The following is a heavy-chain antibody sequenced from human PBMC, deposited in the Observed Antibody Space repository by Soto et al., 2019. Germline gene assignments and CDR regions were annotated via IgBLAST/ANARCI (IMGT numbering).Heavy chain of an antibody. CDR3: AGRQQNYYYYGMDF. Sequence: QVQLVESGGGVVQPGRSLTVSCAASGISISTYAMHWVRQAPGKGLEWVAVISQDGSVKYYADSVKGRFTISRDNPKNTLLLEMNSLGADDTAVYYCAGRQQNYYYYGMDFWGQGTTVTVSS. V-gene: IGHV3-30*03. J-gene: IGHJ6*02. D-gene: IGHD6-13*01. CDR2: ISQDGSVK. CDR1: GISISTYA.